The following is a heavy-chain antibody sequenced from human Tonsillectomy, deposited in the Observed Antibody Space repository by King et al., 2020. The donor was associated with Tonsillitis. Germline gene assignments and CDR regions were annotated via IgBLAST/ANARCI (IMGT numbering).Heavy chain of an antibody. V-gene: IGHV4-34*01. J-gene: IGHJ4*02. CDR3: AGSPSEDSSSLYYFDY. CDR1: GGSFSGYY. D-gene: IGHD6-6*01. Sequence: VQLPQWGAGLLKPSETLSLTCAVSGGSFSGYYWSWIRQPPGKGLEWIGEINHSGSTNYNPSLKSRVTISVDTSKNQFSLKLSSVTAADTAVYYCAGSPSEDSSSLYYFDYWGQGTLVTVSS. CDR2: INHSGST.